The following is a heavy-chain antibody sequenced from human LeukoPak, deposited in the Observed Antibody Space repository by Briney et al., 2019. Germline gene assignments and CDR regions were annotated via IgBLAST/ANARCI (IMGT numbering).Heavy chain of an antibody. J-gene: IGHJ5*02. CDR3: ARDRGPTRYDDSYLNWFDP. Sequence: GSSVKVSCKASGGTFSSYAISWVRQAPGQGLEWMGGIIPIFGTANYAQKFQGRVTITADESTSTAYMELSSLRSEDTAAYYCARDRGPTRYDDSYLNWFDPWGQGTLVTVSS. D-gene: IGHD4-17*01. CDR2: IIPIFGTA. CDR1: GGTFSSYA. V-gene: IGHV1-69*01.